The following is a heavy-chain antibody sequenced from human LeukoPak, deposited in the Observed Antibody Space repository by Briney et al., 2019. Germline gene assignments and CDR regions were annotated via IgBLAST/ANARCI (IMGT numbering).Heavy chain of an antibody. J-gene: IGHJ3*02. CDR1: GGSFSGYY. CDR2: INHSGST. Sequence: SETLSLTCAVYGGSFSGYYWSWIRQPPGKGPEWIGEINHSGSTNYNPSLKSRVTISVDTSKNQFSLKLSSVTAADTAVYYCARGRKVVAAWDAFDIWGQGTMVTVSS. V-gene: IGHV4-34*01. D-gene: IGHD2-15*01. CDR3: ARGRKVVAAWDAFDI.